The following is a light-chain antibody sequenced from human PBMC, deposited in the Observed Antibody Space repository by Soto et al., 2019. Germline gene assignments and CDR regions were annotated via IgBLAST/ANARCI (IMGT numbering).Light chain of an antibody. V-gene: IGKV1-5*03. CDR1: QSISIW. CDR3: QHWNDYSWT. CDR2: KTS. J-gene: IGKJ1*01. Sequence: DIHMTQSPSTLSASVGDRVTITCRASQSISIWLAWYQQKPGKAPNLLIYKTSSLETGDPSRFSGSGSGTEFTLNISSLQPDDFATYYCQHWNDYSWTFGQGTKVEVK.